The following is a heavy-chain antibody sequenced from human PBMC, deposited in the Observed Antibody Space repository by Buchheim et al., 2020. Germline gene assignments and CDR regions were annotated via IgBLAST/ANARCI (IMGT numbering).Heavy chain of an antibody. CDR3: ARIRLSADY. CDR1: GGSISGYW. D-gene: IGHD2-21*01. CDR2: IYSNGNT. V-gene: IGHV4-59*01. Sequence: QVQLQESGPGLVKPSETLSLTCTVSGGSISGYWWTWLRQPPGKGPEWIGNIYSNGNTNYNPSLKSRVTISLDMSQNQFSLRLNSVTAADTAVYYCARIRLSADYWGQGTL. J-gene: IGHJ4*02.